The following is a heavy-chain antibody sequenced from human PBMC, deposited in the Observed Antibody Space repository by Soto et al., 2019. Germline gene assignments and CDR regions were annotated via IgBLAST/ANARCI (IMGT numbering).Heavy chain of an antibody. D-gene: IGHD2-8*02. Sequence: QVQLVQSGAEVRKPGSSVKVSCKASGAGDTFSKNAIHWVRQAPGQGLEWVGGIIPVFGTTKYAPKFQGRVTVTADGSRSTAYMELTSLRSEDTAMYYCSRVSSIPVYCTGGTCSFDDWGQGTLVTVSS. J-gene: IGHJ4*02. V-gene: IGHV1-69*01. CDR2: IIPVFGTT. CDR3: SRVSSIPVYCTGGTCSFDD. CDR1: GAGDTFSKNA.